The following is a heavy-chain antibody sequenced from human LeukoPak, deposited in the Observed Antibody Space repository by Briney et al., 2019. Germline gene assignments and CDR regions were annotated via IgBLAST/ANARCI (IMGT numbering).Heavy chain of an antibody. Sequence: SETLSLTCTVSGGSISSGSYYWSWIRQPAGKGLEWIGRIYTSGSTNYNPSLKSRVTISVDTSKNQFSLKLSSVTAADTAVYYCARERTPYCTNGVCYERIDAFDIWGQGTMVTVSS. D-gene: IGHD2-8*01. CDR1: GGSISSGSYY. J-gene: IGHJ3*02. CDR2: IYTSGST. CDR3: ARERTPYCTNGVCYERIDAFDI. V-gene: IGHV4-61*02.